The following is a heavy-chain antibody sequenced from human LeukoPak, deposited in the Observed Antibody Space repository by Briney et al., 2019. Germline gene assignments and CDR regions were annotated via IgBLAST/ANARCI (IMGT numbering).Heavy chain of an antibody. V-gene: IGHV4-59*01. D-gene: IGHD3-10*01. CDR1: GGSISSYY. CDR3: ARLAFYGSGSYFSPYFGF. CDR2: IYYSGST. J-gene: IGHJ4*02. Sequence: PSETLSLTCTASGGSISSYYWSWIRQPPGKGLEWIGDIYYSGSTNYNPSLKSRVTISVDTSKNQFSLKLSTVTTADKAVDYYARLAFYGSGSYFSPYFGFWGQGTLVTVSS.